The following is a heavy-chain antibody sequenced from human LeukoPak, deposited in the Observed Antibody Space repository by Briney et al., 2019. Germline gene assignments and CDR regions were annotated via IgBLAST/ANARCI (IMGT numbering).Heavy chain of an antibody. J-gene: IGHJ4*02. D-gene: IGHD2-21*02. V-gene: IGHV3-21*01. Sequence: GGSLRLSCAASGFTFSSYSMNWVRQAPGKGLEWVSSISSSSSYIYYADSVKGRFTISRDNAENSLYLQMNSLRAEDTAVYYCARAVVTAIRGLTRFDYWGQGTLVTVSS. CDR1: GFTFSSYS. CDR2: ISSSSSYI. CDR3: ARAVVTAIRGLTRFDY.